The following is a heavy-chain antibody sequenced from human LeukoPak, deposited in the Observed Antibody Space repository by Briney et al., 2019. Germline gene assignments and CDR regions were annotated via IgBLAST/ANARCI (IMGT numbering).Heavy chain of an antibody. J-gene: IGHJ5*02. V-gene: IGHV3-30*03. Sequence: GGSLRLSCAASGFTFSSYGMHWVRQAPGKGLEWVAVISYDGSNKYYADSVKGRFTISRDNSENTLYLQMNSLRAEDTAVYYCARGPQRGYCSGGSCLSWFDPWGQGTLVTVSS. CDR3: ARGPQRGYCSGGSCLSWFDP. CDR2: ISYDGSNK. CDR1: GFTFSSYG. D-gene: IGHD2-15*01.